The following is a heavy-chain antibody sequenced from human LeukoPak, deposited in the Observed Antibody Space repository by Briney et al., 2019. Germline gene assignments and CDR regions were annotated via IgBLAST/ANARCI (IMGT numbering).Heavy chain of an antibody. J-gene: IGHJ2*01. CDR3: AKAAAGYRYFDL. D-gene: IGHD6-13*01. CDR2: VSDSGGST. Sequence: GGSLRLSCAASGFTFSTYAMTWVRQAPGKGLEWVSSVSDSGGSTNYADSVKGRFTISRDNSKNTLYLQLNSLRVEDTAVYFCAKAAAGYRYFDLWGRGTLVTVSS. V-gene: IGHV3-23*01. CDR1: GFTFSTYA.